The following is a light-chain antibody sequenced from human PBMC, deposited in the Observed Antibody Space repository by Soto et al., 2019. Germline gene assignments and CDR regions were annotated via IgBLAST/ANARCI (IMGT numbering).Light chain of an antibody. CDR2: DAS. Sequence: EIVMTQSPVTLSVSPGERATLSCRASQSVSSNLAWYQQKPGQGPRLLIYDASTRATGIPARFSGSGSGTEFTLTISRLQSEDFAVYYCQQYNNWPPITFGQGTRLEIK. CDR1: QSVSSN. V-gene: IGKV3-15*01. CDR3: QQYNNWPPIT. J-gene: IGKJ5*01.